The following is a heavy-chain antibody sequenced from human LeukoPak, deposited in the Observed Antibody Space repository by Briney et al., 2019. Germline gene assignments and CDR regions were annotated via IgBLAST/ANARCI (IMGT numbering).Heavy chain of an antibody. CDR3: ARKGNWFDP. J-gene: IGHJ5*02. CDR2: ISSSGSTI. V-gene: IGHV3-11*01. Sequence: GGALRLSCKASGFTFSNSYKSWVRQAPEKGLEWVSSISSSGSTIYYADSVKGRFTISRDNAKNSLYLQMNSLRAEDTAVYYCARKGNWFDPWGQGTLVTVSS. CDR1: GFTFSNSY.